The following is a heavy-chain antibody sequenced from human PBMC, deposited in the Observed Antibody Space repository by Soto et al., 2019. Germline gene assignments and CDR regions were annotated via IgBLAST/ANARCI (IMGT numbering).Heavy chain of an antibody. Sequence: QVLVVQSGAEVRKPESSVRVSCKASGGPFSSHSITWVLQAPGQGLEWMGSFIPILDRTSHAQRFQGRVTLSADTSTSTAYMDLCGLRSADTAIYYCILRGLAPDFDFWGQGTQVTVYS. CDR2: FIPILDRT. V-gene: IGHV1-69*04. CDR3: ILRGLAPDFDF. J-gene: IGHJ4*02. CDR1: GGPFSSHS. D-gene: IGHD3-10*01.